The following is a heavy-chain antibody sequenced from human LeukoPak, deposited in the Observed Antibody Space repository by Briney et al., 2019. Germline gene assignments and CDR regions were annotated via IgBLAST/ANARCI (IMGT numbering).Heavy chain of an antibody. CDR2: IIPILGIA. D-gene: IGHD2-15*01. CDR1: GGTFSSYA. Sequence: ASVKVSCKASGGTFSSYAISWVRQAPGQGLEWMGRIIPILGIANYAQKFQGRVTITADESTSTAYMELSSLRSEDTAVYYCAREKEGGDCSGGSCYSGAFDYWGQGTLVTVSS. J-gene: IGHJ4*02. V-gene: IGHV1-69*04. CDR3: AREKEGGDCSGGSCYSGAFDY.